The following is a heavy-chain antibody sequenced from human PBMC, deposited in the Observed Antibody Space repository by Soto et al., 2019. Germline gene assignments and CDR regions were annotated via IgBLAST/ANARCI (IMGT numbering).Heavy chain of an antibody. CDR1: GFTFSDYY. Sequence: QVHLVESGGGLVKPGGSLGLSCAASGFTFSDYYMSWIRQAPGKGLEWVSYISSSSSYTNYADSVKGRFTISRDDAKNLLYLQMNSLRAEDTAIYYCARDRYYGSGTPGYWGQGTLVTVSS. D-gene: IGHD3-10*01. CDR3: ARDRYYGSGTPGY. V-gene: IGHV3-11*05. J-gene: IGHJ4*02. CDR2: ISSSSSYT.